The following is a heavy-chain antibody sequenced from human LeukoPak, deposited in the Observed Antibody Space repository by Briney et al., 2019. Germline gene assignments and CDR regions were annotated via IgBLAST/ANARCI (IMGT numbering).Heavy chain of an antibody. Sequence: GGSLRLSCVASGFSFSRYWMSWVRQAPGKGLEWVANIKEDGSEQYYADSLKGRFTISRDNVKNSLYLHINSLRAEGTAVYYCARDSFETDIDYWGQGTPVTVSS. J-gene: IGHJ4*02. D-gene: IGHD1-14*01. CDR1: GFSFSRYW. CDR3: ARDSFETDIDY. V-gene: IGHV3-7*01. CDR2: IKEDGSEQ.